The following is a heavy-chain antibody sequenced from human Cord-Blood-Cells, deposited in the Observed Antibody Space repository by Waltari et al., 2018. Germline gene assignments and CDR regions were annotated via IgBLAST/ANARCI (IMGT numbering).Heavy chain of an antibody. CDR1: GGSVSSNSAA. Sequence: QVQLQQSGPGLVKPSQTLSLTCAISGGSVSSNSAAWNWIRQSPSRGLEWLGRTYYRSKWYNDYAVSVKSRITINPDTSKNQFSLQLNSVTPEDTAVYYCARDHCSSTSCYNYWYFDLWGRGTLVTVSS. CDR2: TYYRSKWYN. J-gene: IGHJ2*01. V-gene: IGHV6-1*01. CDR3: ARDHCSSTSCYNYWYFDL. D-gene: IGHD2-2*02.